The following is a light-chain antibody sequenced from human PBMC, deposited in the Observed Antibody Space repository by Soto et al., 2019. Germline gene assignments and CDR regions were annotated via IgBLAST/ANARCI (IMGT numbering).Light chain of an antibody. CDR2: ATS. V-gene: IGKV1-27*01. J-gene: IGKJ4*01. Sequence: DVQMTQSPSSLSAFVGDRVTITCRASQGIAPYLAWFQQKPGKVPKLLIYATSTLQSGVPSRFSGSGSGTDFTLTSNSLQPEDVGTYDCQKYNSAPLTFGGGTKVEIK. CDR3: QKYNSAPLT. CDR1: QGIAPY.